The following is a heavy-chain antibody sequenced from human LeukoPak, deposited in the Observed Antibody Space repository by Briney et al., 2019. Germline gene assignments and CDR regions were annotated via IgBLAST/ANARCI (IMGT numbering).Heavy chain of an antibody. J-gene: IGHJ3*02. CDR3: ARGDHVRIYAESSFDI. D-gene: IGHD5/OR15-5a*01. V-gene: IGHV1-46*01. Sequence: ASVKVSCKASGYTFTSYYIHWVRQAPGQGLEWMGIINPSGGNTNYAQKFQGRVTVTRDTSTSTVYMELSSLRSEDTAVYYCARGDHVRIYAESSFDIWGQGTMVTVSS. CDR2: INPSGGNT. CDR1: GYTFTSYY.